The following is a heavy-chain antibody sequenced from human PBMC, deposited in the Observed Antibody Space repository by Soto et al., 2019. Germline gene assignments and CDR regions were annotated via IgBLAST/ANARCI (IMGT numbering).Heavy chain of an antibody. D-gene: IGHD3-22*01. CDR3: ARDRVRDSSGYYFSY. CDR2: INAGNGNT. V-gene: IGHV1-3*01. Sequence: ASVKVSCKASGYTFTSYAMHWLRQAPGQRLEWMGWINAGNGNTKYSQKFQGRVTITRDTSASTAYMELSSLRSEDTAVYYCARDRVRDSSGYYFSYWGQGTLVTVSS. CDR1: GYTFTSYA. J-gene: IGHJ4*02.